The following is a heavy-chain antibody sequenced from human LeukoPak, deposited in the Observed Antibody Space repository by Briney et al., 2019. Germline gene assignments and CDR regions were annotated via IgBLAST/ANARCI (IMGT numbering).Heavy chain of an antibody. CDR3: ARDRGQWELLNYFDY. V-gene: IGHV3-11*01. CDR2: ISISGTTT. CDR1: GFTFSDYY. J-gene: IGHJ4*02. D-gene: IGHD1-26*01. Sequence: PGGSLRLSCAASGFTFSDYYMTWIRQTPGKGLEWVSYISISGTTTFYVDSVKGRFTISRDNTKNSLYLQMNSLRAEDTAMYYCARDRGQWELLNYFDYWGQGTLVTVSS.